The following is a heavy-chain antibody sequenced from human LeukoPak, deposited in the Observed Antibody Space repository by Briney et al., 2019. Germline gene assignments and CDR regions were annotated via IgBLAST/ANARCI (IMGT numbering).Heavy chain of an antibody. CDR2: IYYTGSS. V-gene: IGHV4-39*01. CDR3: ARREVTMVRGVTFYYFDY. J-gene: IGHJ4*02. D-gene: IGHD3-10*01. CDR1: GGSIRSSDDY. Sequence: SETLSLTCSVSGGSIRSSDDYWGFVRQTPGKGLEWMGSIYYTGSSHYNPSLKSRATISVDTSKNQFSLKLTSVTAADTAVYYCARREVTMVRGVTFYYFDYWGQGTLVTVSS.